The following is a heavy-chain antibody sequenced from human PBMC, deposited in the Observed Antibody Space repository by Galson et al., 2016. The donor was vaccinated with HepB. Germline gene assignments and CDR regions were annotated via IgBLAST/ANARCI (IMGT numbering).Heavy chain of an antibody. V-gene: IGHV3-23*01. CDR1: GFTFSSHA. D-gene: IGHD2-15*01. J-gene: IGHJ3*02. CDR3: AKDYIGTLPEALGI. CDR2: ISPSGDTI. Sequence: SLRLSCAASGFTFSSHAMAWVRQAPGKGLEWVTGISPSGDTISYADSVKGRFTISRDNAKNTLNLQMNSLRAEDTALYYCAKDYIGTLPEALGIWGQGTMVTVSS.